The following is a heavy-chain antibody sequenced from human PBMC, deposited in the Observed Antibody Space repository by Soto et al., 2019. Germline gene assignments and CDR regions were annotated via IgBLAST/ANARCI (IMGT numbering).Heavy chain of an antibody. CDR1: GGSFSGYY. V-gene: IGHV4-34*01. D-gene: IGHD5-12*01. Sequence: PSETLSLTCAVYGGSFSGYYWSWIRQPPGKGLEWIGEINHSGSTNYNPSLKSRVTISVDTSKNQFSLKLSSVTAADTAVYYCARGYGSIVATITRAFDIWGQGTMVT. J-gene: IGHJ3*02. CDR2: INHSGST. CDR3: ARGYGSIVATITRAFDI.